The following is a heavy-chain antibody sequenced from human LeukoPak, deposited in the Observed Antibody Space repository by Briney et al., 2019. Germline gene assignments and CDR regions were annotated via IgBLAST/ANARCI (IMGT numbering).Heavy chain of an antibody. V-gene: IGHV3-9*01. CDR2: ISWNSGSI. CDR1: GFTFDDYA. D-gene: IGHD1-26*01. Sequence: LRLSCAASGFTFDDYAMHWVRQAPGKGLEWVSGISWNSGSIGYADSVKGRFTISRDNAKNSLYLQMNSLRAEDTALYYCATGGSYSVNYYFDYWGQGTLVTVSS. J-gene: IGHJ4*02. CDR3: ATGGSYSVNYYFDY.